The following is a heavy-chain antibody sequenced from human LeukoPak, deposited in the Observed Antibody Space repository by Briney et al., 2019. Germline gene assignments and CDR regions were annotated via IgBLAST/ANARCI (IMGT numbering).Heavy chain of an antibody. Sequence: SETLSLTCTVSGGSISSSSYYWGWIRQPPGKGLEWIGSIYYSGSTYYNPSLKSRVTISVDTSKNQFSLKLSSVTAADTAVYYCARPWGLLTGGAFDIWGQGTMVTVSS. D-gene: IGHD1-26*01. J-gene: IGHJ3*02. CDR1: GGSISSSSYY. V-gene: IGHV4-39*01. CDR3: ARPWGLLTGGAFDI. CDR2: IYYSGST.